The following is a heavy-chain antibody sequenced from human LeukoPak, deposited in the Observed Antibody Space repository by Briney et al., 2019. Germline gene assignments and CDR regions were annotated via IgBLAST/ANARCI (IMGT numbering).Heavy chain of an antibody. CDR1: GGSFSAYY. J-gene: IGHJ3*02. CDR2: INHSGST. CDR3: AREGGSSSGVDAFDI. V-gene: IGHV4-34*01. Sequence: SETLSLTCAVYGGSFSAYYWSWIRQPPGKGLEWIGEINHSGSTNYNPSLKSRVAISVDTSRNQFSLRLSSVTAADTAVYYCAREGGSSSGVDAFDIWGQGTMVTVSS. D-gene: IGHD1-26*01.